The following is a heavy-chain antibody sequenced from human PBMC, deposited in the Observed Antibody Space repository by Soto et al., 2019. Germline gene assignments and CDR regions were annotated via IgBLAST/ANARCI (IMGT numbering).Heavy chain of an antibody. V-gene: IGHV3-21*06. CDR1: GFTFSLYT. CDR2: ISYSSDFI. J-gene: IGHJ3*02. Sequence: EVQLVESGGGLVKPGESLRLSCADSGFTFSLYTMNWVRQAPGKGLEWVSSISYSSDFIYYADSVKGRLTISRDNSKNLLYLQMNSLRAEDTAVYYCARSDYRDYGDAFDIWGQGTVVTVSS. D-gene: IGHD4-17*01. CDR3: ARSDYRDYGDAFDI.